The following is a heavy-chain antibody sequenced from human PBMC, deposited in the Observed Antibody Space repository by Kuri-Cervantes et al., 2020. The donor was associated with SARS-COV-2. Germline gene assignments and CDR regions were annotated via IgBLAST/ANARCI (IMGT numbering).Heavy chain of an antibody. V-gene: IGHV3-23*01. CDR2: ISGSGGST. CDR1: GFTFSSYA. J-gene: IGHJ5*02. D-gene: IGHD6-19*01. Sequence: GESLKISCAASGFTFSSYAMSWVRQAPGKGLEWVSAISGSGGSTYYADSVKGRFTISGDNSKNTLYLQMNSLRAEDTAVYYCAKAYSSGCVWFDPWGQGTLVTVSS. CDR3: AKAYSSGCVWFDP.